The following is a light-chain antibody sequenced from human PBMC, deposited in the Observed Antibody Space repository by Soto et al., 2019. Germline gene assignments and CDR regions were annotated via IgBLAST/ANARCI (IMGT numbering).Light chain of an antibody. V-gene: IGKV3-20*01. CDR3: QQYGTSPQT. CDR2: DAS. J-gene: IGKJ1*01. Sequence: IVLTQSPGPLSLSPGERATLSCRASQSVRGNSLAWYQQSPGLPPRLLIYDASTRATGIPDRFSGSGSGTDFTLTISRLEPEDFAVYFCQQYGTSPQTFGQGTKVEIK. CDR1: QSVRGNS.